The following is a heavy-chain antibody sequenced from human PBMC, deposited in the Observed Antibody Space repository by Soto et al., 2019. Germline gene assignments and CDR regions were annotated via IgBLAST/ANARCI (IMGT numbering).Heavy chain of an antibody. J-gene: IGHJ6*02. V-gene: IGHV3-23*01. CDR1: GFTFSSYA. CDR2: ISGSGGST. Sequence: EVQLLESGGGLVQPGGSLRLSCAASGFTFSSYAMSWVRQAPGKGLEWVSAISGSGGSTYYADSVKGRFTISRDNSKNPLYLQMNSLRAEDTAVYYCAKTGIAARPVYYYYGMDVWGQGTTVTVSS. D-gene: IGHD6-6*01. CDR3: AKTGIAARPVYYYYGMDV.